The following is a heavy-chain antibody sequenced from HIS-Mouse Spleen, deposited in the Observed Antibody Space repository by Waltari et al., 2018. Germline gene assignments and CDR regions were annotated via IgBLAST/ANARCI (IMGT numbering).Heavy chain of an antibody. CDR2: IYSGGST. V-gene: IGHV3-66*01. CDR1: GLPVSSNY. Sequence: EVQLVESGGGLVQPGGSLRLSCAASGLPVSSNYVGWVRQAPGKGLEWVSVIYSGGSTYYADSVKGRFTISRDNSKNTLYLQMNSLRAEDTAVYYCAKDKHHAFDYWGQGTLVTVSS. J-gene: IGHJ4*02. CDR3: AKDKHHAFDY.